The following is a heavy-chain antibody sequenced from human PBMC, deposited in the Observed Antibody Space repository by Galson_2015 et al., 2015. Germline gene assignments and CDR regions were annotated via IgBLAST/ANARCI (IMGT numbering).Heavy chain of an antibody. CDR2: INAGNGNT. D-gene: IGHD6-19*01. Sequence: SVKVSCKASGYTFTSYAMHWVRQAPGQRLEWMGWINAGNGNTKYSQKFQGRVTITRDTSASTAYMELSSLRSEGTAVYYCARDQQQWLVYWFDPWGQGTLVTVSS. CDR1: GYTFTSYA. V-gene: IGHV1-3*01. CDR3: ARDQQQWLVYWFDP. J-gene: IGHJ5*02.